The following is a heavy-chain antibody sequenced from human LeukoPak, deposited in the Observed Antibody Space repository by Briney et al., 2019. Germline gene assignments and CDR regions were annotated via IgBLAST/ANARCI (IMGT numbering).Heavy chain of an antibody. CDR3: AHRPGRGIPAAH. V-gene: IGHV2-5*02. CDR2: VYWDGDE. Sequence: ESGPTLVNPTQTLTLTCTFSGFSLTTRGVGVGWIRQPPGKALEWLALVYWDGDERYSPSLRSRLTLTKGTSKNQVVLTMTNMDPVDTATYYCAHRPGRGIPAAHWGQGTLVTVSS. CDR1: GFSLTTRGVG. D-gene: IGHD2-21*01. J-gene: IGHJ4*02.